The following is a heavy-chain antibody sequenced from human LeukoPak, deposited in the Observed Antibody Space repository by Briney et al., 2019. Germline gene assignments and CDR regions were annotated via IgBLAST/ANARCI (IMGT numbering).Heavy chain of an antibody. CDR1: GFTFSSYW. V-gene: IGHV3-74*01. CDR2: LNSDGRRT. Sequence: GGSLRLSCAASGFTFSSYWMLWVRQAPGKGLVWVSRLNSDGRRTSYTDSVKSRFTISRENAETTLHLQMNNLSAENTGVYYCARASNRNSINFDYWGQGALVTVSS. D-gene: IGHD1-7*01. CDR3: ARASNRNSINFDY. J-gene: IGHJ4*02.